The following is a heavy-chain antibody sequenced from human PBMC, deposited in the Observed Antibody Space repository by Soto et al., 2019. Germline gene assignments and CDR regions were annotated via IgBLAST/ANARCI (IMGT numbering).Heavy chain of an antibody. CDR2: FYPGDSTS. J-gene: IGHJ3*02. D-gene: IGHD2-2*03. Sequence: GESLKISCKTSGYSFISYWVAWVRQKPGKGLEWMGTFYPGDSTSTYSPSFQGQVTISVDKSISTAYLHLSSLKASDTAMYYCERIIGYCRNNDCSWTFDIWGQGKMVTVSS. CDR1: GYSFISYW. CDR3: ERIIGYCRNNDCSWTFDI. V-gene: IGHV5-51*01.